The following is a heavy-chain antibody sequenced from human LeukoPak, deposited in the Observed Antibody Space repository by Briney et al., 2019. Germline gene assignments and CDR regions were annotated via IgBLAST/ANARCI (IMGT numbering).Heavy chain of an antibody. J-gene: IGHJ6*03. V-gene: IGHV1-69*13. CDR3: ARGRDGYNPYYYYMDV. D-gene: IGHD5-24*01. Sequence: SVKLSCKASGGTFSSYAISWVRQAPGQGLEWMGGIIPIFGTANYAQKFQGRVTITADESTSTAYMELSSLRSEDTAVYYCARGRDGYNPYYYYMDVWGKGTTVTVSS. CDR1: GGTFSSYA. CDR2: IIPIFGTA.